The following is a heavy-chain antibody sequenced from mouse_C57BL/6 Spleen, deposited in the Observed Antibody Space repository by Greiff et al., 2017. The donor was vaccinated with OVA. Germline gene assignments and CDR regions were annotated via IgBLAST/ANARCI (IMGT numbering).Heavy chain of an antibody. J-gene: IGHJ3*01. CDR3: ARDRDYDWFAY. CDR2: ISDGGSYT. V-gene: IGHV5-4*01. CDR1: GFTFSSYA. Sequence: EVQLVESGGGLVKPGGSLKLSCAASGFTFSSYAMSWVRQTPEKRLEWVATISDGGSYTYYPDNVKGRFTISRDNAKNNLYLQMSHRKSEDTAMYYCARDRDYDWFAYWGQGTLVTVSA. D-gene: IGHD2-4*01.